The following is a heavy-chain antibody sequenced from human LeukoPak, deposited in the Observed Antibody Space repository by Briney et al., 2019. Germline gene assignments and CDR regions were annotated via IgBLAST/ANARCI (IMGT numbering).Heavy chain of an antibody. CDR3: AGGLVVVVAAYPTDYYYGMDV. CDR2: ISSSGSTI. CDR1: GFTFSSYE. D-gene: IGHD2-15*01. Sequence: PGGSLRLSCAASGFTFSSYEMNWVRQAPGKGLEWVSYISSSGSTIYYADSVKGRFTISRDNAKNSLYLQMNSLRAEDTAVYYCAGGLVVVVAAYPTDYYYGMDVWGQGTTVTVSS. J-gene: IGHJ6*02. V-gene: IGHV3-48*03.